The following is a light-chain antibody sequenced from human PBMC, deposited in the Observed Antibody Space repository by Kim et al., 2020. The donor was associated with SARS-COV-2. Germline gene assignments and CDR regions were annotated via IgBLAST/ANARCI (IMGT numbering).Light chain of an antibody. CDR1: QSVSGL. J-gene: IGKJ1*01. V-gene: IGKV1-39*01. CDR3: QQSYSFPRT. CDR2: KTS. Sequence: DIQMTQSPSSLSASVGDRVTITCRASQSVSGLLNWYQQKPGRAPHLLVYKTSTLQTGVPPRFSGSGSGTDFTLTISSLKPEDFAAYYCQQSYSFPRTFGQGTKVDIK.